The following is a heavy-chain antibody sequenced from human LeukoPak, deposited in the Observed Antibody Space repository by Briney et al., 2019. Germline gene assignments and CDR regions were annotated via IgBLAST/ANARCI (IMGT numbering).Heavy chain of an antibody. D-gene: IGHD4-17*01. CDR2: ISSSSSYI. J-gene: IGHJ3*02. Sequence: GGSLRLSCAASGFTFSSYSMNWVRQAPGKGLEWVSSISSSSSYIYYADSVKGRFTISRDNSKSSLYLQMNSLRAEDTAVYYCAIGSGDYVLSGPAAAFDIWGQGTMVTVSS. CDR3: AIGSGDYVLSGPAAAFDI. CDR1: GFTFSSYS. V-gene: IGHV3-21*01.